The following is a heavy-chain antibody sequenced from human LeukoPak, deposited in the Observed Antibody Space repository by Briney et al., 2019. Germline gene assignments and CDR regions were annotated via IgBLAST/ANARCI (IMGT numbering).Heavy chain of an antibody. CDR2: ISGSGGRT. CDR1: GFTFSSYA. Sequence: GGSLRLSCEASGFTFSSYAMSWVRQAPGRGLEWVSAISGSGGRTFYADSVTGRTTISRDRSKNTLYLEMNSLRAEDTAVYYCAKWGADWEHYFYHYGMDVWGQGTTVTVSS. CDR3: AKWGADWEHYFYHYGMDV. V-gene: IGHV3-23*01. D-gene: IGHD3-9*01. J-gene: IGHJ6*02.